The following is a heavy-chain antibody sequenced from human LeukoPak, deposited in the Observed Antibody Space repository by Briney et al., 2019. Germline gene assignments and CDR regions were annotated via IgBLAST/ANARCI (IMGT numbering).Heavy chain of an antibody. D-gene: IGHD4-17*01. J-gene: IGHJ6*03. Sequence: SETLSLTXTVSGYSISSGYYWGWIRQPPGKGLEWIGSIYHSGSTYYNPSLKSRVTISVDTSKNQFSLKLSSVTAADTAVYYCARVPHYGDGWYMDVWGKGTTVTVSS. V-gene: IGHV4-38-2*02. CDR2: IYHSGST. CDR1: GYSISSGYY. CDR3: ARVPHYGDGWYMDV.